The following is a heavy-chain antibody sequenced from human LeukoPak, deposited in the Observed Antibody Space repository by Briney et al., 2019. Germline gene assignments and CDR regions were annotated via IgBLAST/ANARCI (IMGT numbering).Heavy chain of an antibody. D-gene: IGHD1-1*01. CDR1: GGSISSYY. V-gene: IGHV4-59*08. J-gene: IGHJ4*02. Sequence: PSETLSLTCTGSGGSISSYYWSWIRQPPGKGLEWIGYIYYSGSTNYNPSLKSRVTISVDTSKNQFSLKLSSVTAADTAVYYCARHLRDTPDSWIDYWGQGTLVTVSS. CDR2: IYYSGST. CDR3: ARHLRDTPDSWIDY.